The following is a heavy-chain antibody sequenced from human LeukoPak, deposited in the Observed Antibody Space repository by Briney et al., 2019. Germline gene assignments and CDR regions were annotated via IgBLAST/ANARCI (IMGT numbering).Heavy chain of an antibody. V-gene: IGHV1-18*01. CDR2: ISAHNDNT. Sequence: ASVKVSCKASGYTFTRNGITWVRQAPGQGLEWMGWISAHNDNTKYAQKLRGRVTMTTETSTNTAYMELRSLTSDDTAVYYCAGDGPRYCSGGICYSDHWGQGTLVTVSS. J-gene: IGHJ4*02. D-gene: IGHD2-15*01. CDR3: AGDGPRYCSGGICYSDH. CDR1: GYTFTRNG.